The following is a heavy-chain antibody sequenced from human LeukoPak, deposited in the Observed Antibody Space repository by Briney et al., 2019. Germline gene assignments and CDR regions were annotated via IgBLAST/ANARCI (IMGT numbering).Heavy chain of an antibody. CDR3: ARGDTFGGVIVWVEASDI. CDR1: GFTVSSNY. D-gene: IGHD3-16*02. J-gene: IGHJ3*02. Sequence: PGGSLRLSCAASGFTVSSNYMSWVRQAPGKGLEWVSVIYSGGSTYYADSVKGRFTISRDNSKNTLYLQMNSLRAEDTAVYYCARGDTFGGVIVWVEASDIWGQGTMVTVSS. CDR2: IYSGGST. V-gene: IGHV3-53*01.